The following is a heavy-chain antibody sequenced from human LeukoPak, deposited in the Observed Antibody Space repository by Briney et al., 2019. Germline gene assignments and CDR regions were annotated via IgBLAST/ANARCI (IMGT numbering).Heavy chain of an antibody. CDR1: GGSISSSNW. D-gene: IGHD1-26*01. J-gene: IGHJ4*02. CDR2: IYHSGST. V-gene: IGHV4-4*02. Sequence: SGTLSLTCAVSGGSISSSNWWSWVRQPPGKGLEWIGEIYHSGSTNYNPSLKSRVTISVDKSKNQFSLKLSSVTAADTAVYYCAREGGRRLVGATNFDYWGQGTLVTVSS. CDR3: AREGGRRLVGATNFDY.